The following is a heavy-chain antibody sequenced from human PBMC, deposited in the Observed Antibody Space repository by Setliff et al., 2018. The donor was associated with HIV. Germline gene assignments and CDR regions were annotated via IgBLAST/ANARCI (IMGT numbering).Heavy chain of an antibody. D-gene: IGHD1-26*01. CDR3: ARAGSYGAFDGFDI. Sequence: PSETLSLTCAVFDGSRSGIHWSWIRQPPGKGLEWIAEINFGGGTNHNPSLKSRVTISVDTSKSHVSLMLRSVTAADTAVYYCARAGSYGAFDGFDIWGQGTMVTVSS. CDR2: INFGGGT. CDR1: DGSRSGIH. V-gene: IGHV4-34*01. J-gene: IGHJ3*02.